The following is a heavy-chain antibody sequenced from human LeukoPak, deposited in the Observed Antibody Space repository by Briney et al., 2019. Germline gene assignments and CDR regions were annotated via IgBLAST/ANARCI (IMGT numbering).Heavy chain of an antibody. J-gene: IGHJ4*02. CDR3: VSFYETY. V-gene: IGHV3-74*01. CDR2: INSDGSWT. Sequence: GGALRLPCAASGNYWMHWVRQVRGKGLVWVSHINSDGSWTSYADSVKGRFTISKDNAKNTVYLQMNSLRAEDTAVYYCVSFYETYWGRGTLVTVSS. CDR1: GNYW. D-gene: IGHD2/OR15-2a*01.